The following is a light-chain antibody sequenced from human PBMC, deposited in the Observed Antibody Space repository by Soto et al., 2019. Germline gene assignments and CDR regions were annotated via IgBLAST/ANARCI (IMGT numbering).Light chain of an antibody. Sequence: QSALTQPASVSGSPGQSITISCTGTSSDVGGYKYVSWYQQHPGKAPKVMIYDVSNRPSGVSNRFSGSKSGNTASLTISGLQAEYESDYYCTSYTSSVADIFGTGTKLTVL. J-gene: IGLJ1*01. CDR2: DVS. CDR1: SSDVGGYKY. V-gene: IGLV2-14*01. CDR3: TSYTSSVADI.